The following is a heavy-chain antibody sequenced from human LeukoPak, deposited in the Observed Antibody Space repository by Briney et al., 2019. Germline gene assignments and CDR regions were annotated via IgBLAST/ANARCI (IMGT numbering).Heavy chain of an antibody. Sequence: SETLSLTCTVSGCSISSYYGSWIRQPAGKGLEWIGRIYTSGSTNYNPSLNSRVTMSVDTSKNQFSLKLSSVTAADTAVYYCARVARSGSWASFDYWGQGTLVTVSS. CDR2: IYTSGST. V-gene: IGHV4-4*07. CDR1: GCSISSYY. J-gene: IGHJ4*02. CDR3: ARVARSGSWASFDY. D-gene: IGHD1-26*01.